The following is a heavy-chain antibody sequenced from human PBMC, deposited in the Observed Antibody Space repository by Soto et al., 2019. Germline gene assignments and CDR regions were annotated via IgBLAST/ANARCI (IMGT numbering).Heavy chain of an antibody. D-gene: IGHD3-10*01. J-gene: IGHJ4*02. V-gene: IGHV4-34*01. CDR3: ARRGRYYGSGSYLNKYYFDY. CDR1: GGSFSGYY. CDR2: INHSGST. Sequence: PSETLSLTCAVYGGSFSGYYWSWIRQPPGKGLEWIGEINHSGSTNYNPSLKSRVTISVDTSKNQFSLKLSSVTAADTAVYYCARRGRYYGSGSYLNKYYFDYWGQGTLVTVS.